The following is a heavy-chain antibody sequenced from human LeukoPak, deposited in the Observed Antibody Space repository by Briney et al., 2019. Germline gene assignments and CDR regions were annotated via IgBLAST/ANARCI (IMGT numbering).Heavy chain of an antibody. V-gene: IGHV3-53*01. CDR1: GFTFSNYW. J-gene: IGHJ3*02. CDR2: IYSGGPT. D-gene: IGHD1-26*01. CDR3: ARYVVGATHASDI. Sequence: GGSLRLSCAASGFTFSNYWMHWVRQPPGKGLVWVSVIYSGGPTYYSDSVRGRFSISRDNSKNTLYLQMNSLRAEDTAVYYCARYVVGATHASDIWGQGTMVTVSS.